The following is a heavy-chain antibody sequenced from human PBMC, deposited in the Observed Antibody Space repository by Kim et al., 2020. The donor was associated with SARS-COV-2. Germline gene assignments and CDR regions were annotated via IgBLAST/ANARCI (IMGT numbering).Heavy chain of an antibody. CDR1: GGSISSSNW. J-gene: IGHJ6*02. CDR3: ASGYFDWLLSPDLVYYYYGMDV. D-gene: IGHD3-9*01. CDR2: IYHSGST. Sequence: SETLSLTCAVSGGSISSSNWWSWVRQPPGKGLEWIGEIYHSGSTNYNPSLKSRVTISVDKSKNQFSLKLSSVTAADTAVYYCASGYFDWLLSPDLVYYYYGMDVWGQGTTVTVSS. V-gene: IGHV4-4*02.